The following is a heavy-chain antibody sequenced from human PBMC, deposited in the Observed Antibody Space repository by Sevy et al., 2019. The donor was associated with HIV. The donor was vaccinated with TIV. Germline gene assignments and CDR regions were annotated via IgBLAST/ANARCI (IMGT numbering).Heavy chain of an antibody. D-gene: IGHD3-22*01. CDR2: INSDGSSS. CDR1: GFTVSSYW. CDR3: ARDRGYDSSGYDAFDI. J-gene: IGHJ3*02. V-gene: IGHV3-74*01. Sequence: GGSLRLSCAASGFTVSSYWMHWVRQAPGKGLVWVSRINSDGSSSSYADSVKGRFTISRDNAKNTLYLQMNSLRAEDTAVYYCARDRGYDSSGYDAFDIWGQGTMVTVSS.